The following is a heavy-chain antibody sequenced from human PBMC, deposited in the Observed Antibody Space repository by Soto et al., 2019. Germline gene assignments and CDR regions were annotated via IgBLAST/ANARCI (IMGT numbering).Heavy chain of an antibody. CDR3: ARSQALDY. V-gene: IGHV5-51*01. CDR1: GYSFTSNA. Sequence: RGESLKISCKVSGYSFTSNAIAWARQVPGKGLEWMGLIYPGDADIRYSPSFEGRATISADKSISTAYLQLGSLKASDSAMYYCARSQALDYWGQGTLVTVSS. J-gene: IGHJ4*02. CDR2: IYPGDADI.